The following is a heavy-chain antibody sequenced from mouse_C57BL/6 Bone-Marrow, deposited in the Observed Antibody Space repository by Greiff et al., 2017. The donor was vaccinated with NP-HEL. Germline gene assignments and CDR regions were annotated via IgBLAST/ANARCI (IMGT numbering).Heavy chain of an antibody. D-gene: IGHD4-1*02. V-gene: IGHV1-80*01. CDR3: ARSTGTRYWYFDV. J-gene: IGHJ1*03. CDR1: GYAFSSYW. CDR2: IYPGDGDT. Sequence: VQLQQSGAELVKPGASVKISCKASGYAFSSYWMNWVKQRPGQGLEWIGQIYPGDGDTNYNGKFKGKATLTADKSSSTAYMQLSSLTSEDSAVYFCARSTGTRYWYFDVWGTGTTVTVSS.